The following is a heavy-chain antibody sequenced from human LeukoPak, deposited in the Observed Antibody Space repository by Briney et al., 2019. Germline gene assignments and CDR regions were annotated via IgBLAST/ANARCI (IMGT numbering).Heavy chain of an antibody. D-gene: IGHD1-26*01. J-gene: IGHJ5*02. Sequence: SQTLSLTCTVSGGSISSSGYYWGWIRQPPGKGLEWMTSIYYNGSTYYNPSLKSRVTISVDTSKNQRSMKPSSLTAAGTAVYYCARHEYSGSYYGLSWFDPWGEGTLVTVS. CDR2: IYYNGST. CDR3: ARHEYSGSYYGLSWFDP. V-gene: IGHV4-39*01. CDR1: GGSISSSGYY.